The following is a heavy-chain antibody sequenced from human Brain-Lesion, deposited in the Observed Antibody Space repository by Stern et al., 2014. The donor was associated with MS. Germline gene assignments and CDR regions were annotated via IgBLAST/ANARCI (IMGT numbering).Heavy chain of an antibody. CDR2: INYRRNP. CDR3: ARAFSDYHDSTPGY. D-gene: IGHD3-22*01. CDR1: YDSISSYY. Sequence: QVQLQQWGPGLVKPSETLSLTCTVSYDSISSYYWTWLRQPPGKGLEWIGYINYRRNPNYNPALTSRVTTSAVTSKNQFSLKLTSVTAADTAVYYCARAFSDYHDSTPGYWGQGTLVTVSS. V-gene: IGHV4-59*01. J-gene: IGHJ4*02.